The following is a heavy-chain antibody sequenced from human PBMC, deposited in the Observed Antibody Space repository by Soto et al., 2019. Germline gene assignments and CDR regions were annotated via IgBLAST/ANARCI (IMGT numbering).Heavy chain of an antibody. V-gene: IGHV3-21*01. Sequence: EVQLVESGGGLVKPGGSLRLSCAASGFSFSNYGMSWVRQAPGKGLEWVSSLTSSGSYIFYAGSVKGRFTISRDNAENTRYLQMNSLRAEDTAVYYCTRRDREGSSDYYSDFWGQGTLVTVSS. J-gene: IGHJ4*02. CDR2: LTSSGSYI. CDR1: GFSFSNYG. CDR3: TRRDREGSSDYYSDF. D-gene: IGHD3-22*01.